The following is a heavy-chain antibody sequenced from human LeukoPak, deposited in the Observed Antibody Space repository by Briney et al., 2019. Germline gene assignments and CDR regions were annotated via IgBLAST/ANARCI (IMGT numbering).Heavy chain of an antibody. CDR2: IWYDGSDA. D-gene: IGHD2/OR15-2a*01. CDR3: ARYTTGHGFDV. CDR1: GFTFRSNG. Sequence: PGGSLSLSCAASGFTFRSNGMHWVRQAPGRGLEWVTYIWYDGSDADYADPVKGRFTISRDNSKNTLYLQMNSLRAEDTAVYYCARYTTGHGFDVWGQGTLVTVSS. V-gene: IGHV3-33*08. J-gene: IGHJ4*02.